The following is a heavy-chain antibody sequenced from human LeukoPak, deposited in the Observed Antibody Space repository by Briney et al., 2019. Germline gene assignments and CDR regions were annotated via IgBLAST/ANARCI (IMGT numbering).Heavy chain of an antibody. CDR3: ARVAAAADAFDI. Sequence: GGSLRLSCAASGFTFSDYYMSWIRQAPGKGLEWVSYISSSGSTIYYADSVKGRFTISRDNAKNSLYLQVNSLRAEDTAVYYCARVAAAADAFDIWGQGTMVTVSS. D-gene: IGHD6-13*01. CDR1: GFTFSDYY. CDR2: ISSSGSTI. J-gene: IGHJ3*02. V-gene: IGHV3-11*01.